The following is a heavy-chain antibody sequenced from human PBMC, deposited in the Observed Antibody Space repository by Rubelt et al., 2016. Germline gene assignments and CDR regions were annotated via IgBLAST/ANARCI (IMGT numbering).Heavy chain of an antibody. CDR2: INTDGST. CDR3: AREGRGRYGMDV. J-gene: IGHJ6*02. D-gene: IGHD3-16*01. CDR1: RYW. V-gene: IGHV3-74*01. Sequence: RYWMHWVRQAPGKGLVWVSRINTDGSTSYADSVKGRFTISRDNGKNTLYLQMNSLRAEDTAVYYCAREGRGRYGMDVWGQGTTVTVSS.